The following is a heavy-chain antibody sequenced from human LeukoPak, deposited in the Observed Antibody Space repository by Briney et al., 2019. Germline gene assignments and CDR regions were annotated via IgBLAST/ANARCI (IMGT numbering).Heavy chain of an antibody. Sequence: SETLSLTCAVYGGSFSGYYWSWIRQPPGKGLEWIGEINHSGSTNYNPSLKSRVTISVDTSKNQFSLKLSSVTAADTAVYYCARGKGLLWFGELFVWGQGTLVTVSS. CDR3: ARGKGLLWFGELFV. D-gene: IGHD3-10*01. V-gene: IGHV4-34*01. CDR1: GGSFSGYY. J-gene: IGHJ4*02. CDR2: INHSGST.